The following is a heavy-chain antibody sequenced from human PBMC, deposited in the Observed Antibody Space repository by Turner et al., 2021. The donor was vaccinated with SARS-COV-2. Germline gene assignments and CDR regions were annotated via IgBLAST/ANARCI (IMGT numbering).Heavy chain of an antibody. CDR1: GYTLTELS. V-gene: IGHV1-24*01. Sequence: QVQLVKSGAEVKKPGASVKVSCKVSGYTLTELSMHWVRQAPGTGLEWMGGFDPEDGETIYAQKFQGRVTMTEDTSTDTAYMELSSLRSEDTAVYYCATGVAVTGTPSAYYYYYGMDVWGQGTTVTVSS. D-gene: IGHD6-19*01. CDR2: FDPEDGET. CDR3: ATGVAVTGTPSAYYYYYGMDV. J-gene: IGHJ6*02.